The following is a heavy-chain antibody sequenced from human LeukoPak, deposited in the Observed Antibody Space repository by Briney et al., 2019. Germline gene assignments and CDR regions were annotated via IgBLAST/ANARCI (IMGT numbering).Heavy chain of an antibody. CDR2: MNPNSGNT. Sequence: ASVKVSCKASGYTFTSYDINWVRQATGQGLEWMGWMNPNSGNTGYAQKFQGRVTMTRNTSISTAYMELSSLRSEDTAVYYCARGRYYDSSGKFDYWGQGNLVTVSS. CDR1: GYTFTSYD. J-gene: IGHJ4*02. V-gene: IGHV1-8*01. D-gene: IGHD3-22*01. CDR3: ARGRYYDSSGKFDY.